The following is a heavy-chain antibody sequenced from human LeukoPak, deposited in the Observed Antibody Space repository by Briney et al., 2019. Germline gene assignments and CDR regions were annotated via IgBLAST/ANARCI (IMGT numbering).Heavy chain of an antibody. Sequence: GGSLRLSCATSGFTFSNFWMDWVRQAPGKGLEWVANINQNGGEKYYADSVKGRFTISRDNAKNSLYLQMNSLRVENTAVYYCTRALDYWGQGTLVTVSS. CDR1: GFTFSNFW. CDR2: INQNGGEK. CDR3: TRALDY. J-gene: IGHJ4*02. V-gene: IGHV3-7*04.